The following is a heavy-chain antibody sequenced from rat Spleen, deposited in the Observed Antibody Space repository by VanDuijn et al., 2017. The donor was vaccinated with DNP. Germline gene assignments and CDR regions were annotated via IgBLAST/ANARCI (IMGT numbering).Heavy chain of an antibody. CDR2: ISTTGSRT. CDR3: ARRDYPVPAY. J-gene: IGHJ3*01. D-gene: IGHD1-4*01. V-gene: IGHV5S10*01. CDR1: GFTFSDYN. Sequence: EVQLVESGGGLVQSGRSLKVSCAASGFTFSDYNMAWVRQAPKKGLEWVASISTTGSRTYYPDSVKGRFTISRDNAKSSLYLQMNSLKSEDTATYYCARRDYPVPAYWGQGTLVTVSS.